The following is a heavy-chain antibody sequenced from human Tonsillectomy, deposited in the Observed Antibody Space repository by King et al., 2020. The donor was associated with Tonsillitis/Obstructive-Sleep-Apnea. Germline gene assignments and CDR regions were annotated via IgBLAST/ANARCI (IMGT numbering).Heavy chain of an antibody. D-gene: IGHD6-13*01. CDR3: VRGQGGQLGNYNYYYMDV. V-gene: IGHV4-59*01. CDR2: INYSGST. Sequence: QVQLQESGPGLVKPSETLSLTCTVSGGSISSYYWTWIRQPPGKGLEWIGYINYSGSTNYKPSLKSRVTISVDTSKKQFSLKLSSVTGADTAVYYCVRGQGGQLGNYNYYYMDVWGKGTTVTVSS. CDR1: GGSISSYY. J-gene: IGHJ6*03.